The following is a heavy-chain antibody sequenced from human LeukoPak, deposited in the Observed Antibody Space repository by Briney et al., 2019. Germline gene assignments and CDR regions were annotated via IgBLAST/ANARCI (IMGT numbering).Heavy chain of an antibody. CDR2: ISGGTT. CDR3: SRGSGWLSAY. J-gene: IGHJ4*02. CDR1: GFTSGDYL. V-gene: IGHV3-49*03. D-gene: IGHD6-19*01. Sequence: GGSLRLSCTASGFTSGDYLMSWFRQAPGKGLEWIGFISGGTTEYAASVKGRFTISRDDSTSIAYLQMNSLTTEDTAVYYCSRGSGWLSAYWGQGTLVTVSS.